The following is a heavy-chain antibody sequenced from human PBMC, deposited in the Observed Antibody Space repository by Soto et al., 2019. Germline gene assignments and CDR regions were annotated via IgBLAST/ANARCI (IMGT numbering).Heavy chain of an antibody. CDR2: ISYDGSNK. Sequence: QVQLVESGGGVVQPGRSLRLSCAASGFTFSSYGMHWVRQAPGKGLEWVAVISYDGSNKYYADSVKGRFTISRDNSKNTLNLQINSLIAEDRFVYYCAKDLLPRFDSRGYYYVEDFDVWGHGTMATVSS. D-gene: IGHD3-22*01. CDR1: GFTFSSYG. V-gene: IGHV3-30*18. J-gene: IGHJ3*01. CDR3: AKDLLPRFDSRGYYYVEDFDV.